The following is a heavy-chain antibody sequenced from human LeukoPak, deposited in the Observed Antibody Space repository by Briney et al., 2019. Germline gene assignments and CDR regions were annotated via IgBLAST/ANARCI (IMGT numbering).Heavy chain of an antibody. Sequence: PGRSLRLSCAASGFTFDDYAMHWVRQAPGKGLEWVSGISWNSGSIGYADSVKGRFTISRDNAKNSLYLQMNSLRAEDTALYYCAKVVRRYYDAFDIWGQGTMVTVSS. CDR2: ISWNSGSI. V-gene: IGHV3-9*01. J-gene: IGHJ3*02. D-gene: IGHD1-26*01. CDR1: GFTFDDYA. CDR3: AKVVRRYYDAFDI.